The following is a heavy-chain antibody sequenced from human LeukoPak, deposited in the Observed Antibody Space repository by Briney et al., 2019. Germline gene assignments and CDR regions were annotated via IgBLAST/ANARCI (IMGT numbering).Heavy chain of an antibody. J-gene: IGHJ5*02. D-gene: IGHD3-3*01. CDR2: ISFDGNNT. CDR1: GFTFSSYA. CDR3: ARTAYYDFWSGYYADNWFDP. Sequence: PGGSLRLSCVASGFTFSSYAMHWVRQAPGKGLEWVTIISFDGNNTYYADSVKGRFTISRDNSKNTLYLQMNSLRAEDTAVYYCARTAYYDFWSGYYADNWFDPWGQGTLVTVSS. V-gene: IGHV3-30*04.